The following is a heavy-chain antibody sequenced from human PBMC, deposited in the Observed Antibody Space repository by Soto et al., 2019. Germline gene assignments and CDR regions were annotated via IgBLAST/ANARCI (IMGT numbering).Heavy chain of an antibody. CDR3: ARASERYSSGYFDY. V-gene: IGHV4-34*01. CDR2: INHSGST. D-gene: IGHD6-19*01. J-gene: IGHJ4*02. Sequence: PSETLSLTCAVYGGSFSGYYWSWIRQPPGKGLEWIGEINHSGSTNYNPSLKSRVTISVDTSKNQFSLKLSPVTAADTAVYYCARASERYSSGYFDYWGQGTLVTVSS. CDR1: GGSFSGYY.